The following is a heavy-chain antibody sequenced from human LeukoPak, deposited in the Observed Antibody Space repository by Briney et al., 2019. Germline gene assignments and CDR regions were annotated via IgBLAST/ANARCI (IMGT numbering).Heavy chain of an antibody. Sequence: ASVKVSCKASGYTFTSYDINWVRQATGQGLEWMGWMNPNSGNTVYAQKFQGRVTMTRSTSISTAYMELSSLRSEDTAVYYCATSNSGNFHVYFDPWGQGTLVTVSS. CDR1: GYTFTSYD. D-gene: IGHD3-10*01. CDR3: ATSNSGNFHVYFDP. V-gene: IGHV1-8*01. J-gene: IGHJ5*02. CDR2: MNPNSGNT.